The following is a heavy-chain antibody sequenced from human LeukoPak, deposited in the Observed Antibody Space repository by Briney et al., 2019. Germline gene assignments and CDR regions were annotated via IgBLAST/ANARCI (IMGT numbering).Heavy chain of an antibody. D-gene: IGHD1-26*01. CDR3: ARLDSGSYRYFDL. J-gene: IGHJ2*01. V-gene: IGHV4-34*01. Sequence: PSETLSLTCAVYGGSFSGYYWSWIRQPPGKGLEWIGEINHSGSTNYNPSLKSRVTISVDTSKNQFSLKLSSVTAADTAVYYCARLDSGSYRYFDLWGRGTLVTVSS. CDR2: INHSGST. CDR1: GGSFSGYY.